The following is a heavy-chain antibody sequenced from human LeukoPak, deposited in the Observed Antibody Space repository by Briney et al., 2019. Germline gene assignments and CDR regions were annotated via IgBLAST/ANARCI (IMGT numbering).Heavy chain of an antibody. CDR3: AKAARSSWYMYFDY. J-gene: IGHJ4*02. D-gene: IGHD6-13*01. V-gene: IGHV3-43*02. CDR1: GFTFNDYA. Sequence: GGSLRLSCAASGFTFNDYAMHWVRQAPGKGLEWVSLISGDGGSTYYADSVKGRFTISRDNSKNSPYLQMNSLRTEDTALYYCAKAARSSWYMYFDYWGQGTLVTVSS. CDR2: ISGDGGST.